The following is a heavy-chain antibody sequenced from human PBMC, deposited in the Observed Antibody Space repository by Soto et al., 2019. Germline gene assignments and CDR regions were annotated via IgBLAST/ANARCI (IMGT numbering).Heavy chain of an antibody. Sequence: SVKVSCKACGGTFSSYAISWVRQAPGQGLEWMGGIIPIFGTANYAQKFQGRVTITEDESTSTAYMELSSLRSEDTAVYYCARDTRDPYYGMHVWGQATTVTVSS. CDR1: GGTFSSYA. J-gene: IGHJ6*02. CDR3: ARDTRDPYYGMHV. CDR2: IIPIFGTA. V-gene: IGHV1-69*13.